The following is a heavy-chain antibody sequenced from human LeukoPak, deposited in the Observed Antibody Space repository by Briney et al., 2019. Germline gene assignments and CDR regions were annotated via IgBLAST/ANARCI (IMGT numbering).Heavy chain of an antibody. J-gene: IGHJ6*03. Sequence: ASVKVSCKASGYSFTNFDVNWVRQATGQGLEWMGWRNPNSGNKGYAQKFQGRVTMTMNTSITTAYMELSSLRSEDTAVYYCARGPQWRGDYYYMDVWGRGTTVTVSS. D-gene: IGHD6-19*01. CDR2: RNPNSGNK. CDR1: GYSFTNFD. CDR3: ARGPQWRGDYYYMDV. V-gene: IGHV1-8*01.